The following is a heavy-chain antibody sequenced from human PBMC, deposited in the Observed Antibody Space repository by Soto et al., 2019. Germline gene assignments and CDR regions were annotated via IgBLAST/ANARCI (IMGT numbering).Heavy chain of an antibody. CDR2: IYYAGST. J-gene: IGHJ4*02. Sequence: SETLSLTCAVSGGSISSGGYYWSWIRQPPGRGLEWIGFIYYAGSTKYNPSLNSRVTISVDTSKNQFSLTVTSVTAADTAVYYCVRRIVATETFDYWGQGTLVTVSS. CDR3: VRRIVATETFDY. V-gene: IGHV4-61*08. D-gene: IGHD5-12*01. CDR1: GGSISSGGYY.